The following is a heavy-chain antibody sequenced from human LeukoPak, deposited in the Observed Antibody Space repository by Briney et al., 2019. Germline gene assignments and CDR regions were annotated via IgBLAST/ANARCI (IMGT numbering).Heavy chain of an antibody. J-gene: IGHJ4*02. V-gene: IGHV3-30*03. CDR2: ISYDESNN. CDR3: AAGIDY. CDR1: GFTFSSCG. D-gene: IGHD3-10*01. Sequence: GGSLRLSCAASGFTFSSCGMHWVRQAPGKRLEWMAVISYDESNNYYADSVKGRFTISRDNSKNTLYLQMNSLRTEDTAVYYCAAGIDYWGQGTLVTVSS.